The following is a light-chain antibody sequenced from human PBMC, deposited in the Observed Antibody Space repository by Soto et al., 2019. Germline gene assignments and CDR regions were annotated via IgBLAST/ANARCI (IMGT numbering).Light chain of an antibody. V-gene: IGKV1-39*01. Sequence: IQMTQSPSFLSASVGDRVTISCRASQTISTCLNWYQQKPGKAPELLIYGASNLQSGVPSRFSGSGSGTDFTLTISSLQPEDSAAYYCQQSHSSPLTFGGGTKVEFK. CDR3: QQSHSSPLT. J-gene: IGKJ4*01. CDR1: QTISTC. CDR2: GAS.